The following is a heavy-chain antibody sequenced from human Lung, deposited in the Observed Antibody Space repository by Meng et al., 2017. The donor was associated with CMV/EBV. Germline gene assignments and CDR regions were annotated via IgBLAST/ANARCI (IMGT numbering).Heavy chain of an antibody. CDR2: IYSGGSST. V-gene: IGHV3-23*03. Sequence: GGSLRLXCAASGFTFSSYAMSWVRQAPGKGLEWVSVIYSGGSSTYYADSVKGRFTISRDNSKNTLYLQMNSLRAEDTAVYYCAKVRGYCSSTSCSPRHYWXKGTXVTVSS. CDR3: AKVRGYCSSTSCSPRHY. J-gene: IGHJ4*02. CDR1: GFTFSSYA. D-gene: IGHD2-2*01.